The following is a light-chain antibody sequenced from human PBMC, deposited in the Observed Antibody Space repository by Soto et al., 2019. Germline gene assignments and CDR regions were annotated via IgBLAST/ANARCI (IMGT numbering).Light chain of an antibody. J-gene: IGLJ3*02. V-gene: IGLV1-40*01. Sequence: QSVLTQPPSVSGAPGQRVTISCTGSSSNIVAGYDVHWYQQLPGTAPKLLIYGNSNRPSGVPDRFSGSKSGTSSSLAITGLGAEDEADYYCQSYDSSLSGWVFGGGTKLTVL. CDR1: SSNIVAGYD. CDR3: QSYDSSLSGWV. CDR2: GNS.